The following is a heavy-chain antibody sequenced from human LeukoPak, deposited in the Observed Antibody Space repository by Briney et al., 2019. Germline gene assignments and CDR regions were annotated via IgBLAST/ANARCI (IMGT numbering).Heavy chain of an antibody. V-gene: IGHV4-34*01. Sequence: SETLSLTCAVYGGSFSGYYWSWIRQPPGKGLEWIGEINHSGSTNYNPSLKGRVTISVDTSKNQFSLKLSSVTAADTAVYYCARDYDFWSGYYTFDYWGQGTLVTVSS. D-gene: IGHD3-3*01. CDR2: INHSGST. CDR3: ARDYDFWSGYYTFDY. J-gene: IGHJ4*02. CDR1: GGSFSGYY.